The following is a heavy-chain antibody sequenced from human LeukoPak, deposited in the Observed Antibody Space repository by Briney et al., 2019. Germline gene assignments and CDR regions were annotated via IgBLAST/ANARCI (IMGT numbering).Heavy chain of an antibody. V-gene: IGHV3-74*01. D-gene: IGHD3-10*01. CDR1: GFTFNTYW. CDR3: ARGYSGSGRSY. Sequence: GGSLRLSCAASGFTFNTYWMYWVRPAPEKGLVWVSRIEGDGSSTTYADSVRGRFTISRDKAKNTLYLQMNSLRAEDTAVYYCARGYSGSGRSYWGQGTLVTVSS. CDR2: IEGDGSST. J-gene: IGHJ4*02.